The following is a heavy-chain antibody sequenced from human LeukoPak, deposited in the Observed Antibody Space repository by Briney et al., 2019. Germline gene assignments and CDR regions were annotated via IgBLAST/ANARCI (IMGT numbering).Heavy chain of an antibody. D-gene: IGHD2-2*01. V-gene: IGHV4-34*01. CDR3: ARDIVVVPAAYNWFDP. J-gene: IGHJ5*02. CDR1: GGSFSGYY. Sequence: SETLSLTCAVYGGSFSGYYCSWIRQPPGKGLEWIGEINHSGSTNYNPSLKSRVTISVDTSKNQFSLKLSSVTAADTAVYYCARDIVVVPAAYNWFDPWGQGTLVTVSS. CDR2: INHSGST.